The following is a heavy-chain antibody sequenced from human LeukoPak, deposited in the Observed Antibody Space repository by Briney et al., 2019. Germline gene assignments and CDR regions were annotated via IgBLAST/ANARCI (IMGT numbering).Heavy chain of an antibody. D-gene: IGHD5-24*01. CDR3: ARLEWYFDL. CDR1: GGSISSSSYY. Sequence: SETLSLTCTVSGGSISSSSYYWGWIRQPPGKGLEWIGSIYYSGSTYYNPSLKSRVTISVDTSKNQFSLKLSSVTAADTAVYYCARLEWYFDLWARGTLVTVSS. J-gene: IGHJ2*01. CDR2: IYYSGST. V-gene: IGHV4-39*01.